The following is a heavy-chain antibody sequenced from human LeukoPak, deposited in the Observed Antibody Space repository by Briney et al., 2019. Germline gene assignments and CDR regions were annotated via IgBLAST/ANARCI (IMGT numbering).Heavy chain of an antibody. J-gene: IGHJ3*02. CDR2: IYYSGST. CDR3: ARFGTTVTTGAFDI. CDR1: GGSISSSSYY. Sequence: SETLSPTCTVSGGSISSSSYYWGWIRQPPGKGLEWIGSIYYSGSTYYNPSLKSRVTMSVDTSKNQFSLKLSSVTAADTAVYYCARFGTTVTTGAFDIWGQGTMVTVSS. D-gene: IGHD4-17*01. V-gene: IGHV4-39*01.